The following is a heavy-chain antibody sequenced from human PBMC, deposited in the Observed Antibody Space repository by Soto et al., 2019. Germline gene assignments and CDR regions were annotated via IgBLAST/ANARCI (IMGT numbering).Heavy chain of an antibody. CDR3: ARGGSSYAQPYYHYMDV. Sequence: QVQLVQSGAEVKKPGDSVKVSCKASGYTFTSHYMHWVRQAPGQGLEWVGIINPSGGSTSYAQKFQGRITVTRDTSTSTVYIELGSLRSEDTAVYYCARGGSSYAQPYYHYMDVWGKGSTVAVSS. CDR2: INPSGGST. CDR1: GYTFTSHY. J-gene: IGHJ6*03. D-gene: IGHD5-18*01. V-gene: IGHV1-46*03.